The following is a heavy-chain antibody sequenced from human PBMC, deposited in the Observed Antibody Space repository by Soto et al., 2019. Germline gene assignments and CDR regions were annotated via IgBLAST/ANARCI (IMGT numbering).Heavy chain of an antibody. CDR3: ARDVSYYDYIWGSSPLDY. CDR2: ISSNGGST. V-gene: IGHV3-64*01. J-gene: IGHJ4*02. Sequence: GGSLRLSCAASGFTFSSYAMHWVRQAPGKGLEYVSAISSNGGSTYYANSVKGRFTTSRDNSKNTLYLQMGSLRAEDMAVYYCARDVSYYDYIWGSSPLDYWGQGTLVTVSS. CDR1: GFTFSSYA. D-gene: IGHD3-16*01.